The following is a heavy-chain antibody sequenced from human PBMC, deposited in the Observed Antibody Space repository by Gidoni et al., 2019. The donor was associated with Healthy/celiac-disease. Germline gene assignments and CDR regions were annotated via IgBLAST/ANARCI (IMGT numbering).Heavy chain of an antibody. J-gene: IGHJ4*02. CDR3: AREIVGANKREDY. CDR1: AGPLSSYT. D-gene: IGHD1-26*01. Sequence: QVQLVHSGAEAKKPGSSVKVSCQASAGPLSSYTFRWVRQAPGQGLEWMGRIIPILGIANYAQKFQGRVTITADKSTSTAYMELSSLRSEDTAVYYCAREIVGANKREDYWGQGTLVTVSS. V-gene: IGHV1-69*02. CDR2: IIPILGIA.